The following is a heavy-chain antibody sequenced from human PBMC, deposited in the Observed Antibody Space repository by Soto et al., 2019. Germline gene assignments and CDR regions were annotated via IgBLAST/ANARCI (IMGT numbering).Heavy chain of an antibody. V-gene: IGHV4-31*03. CDR2: IYYSGST. Sequence: SETLSLTCTVSGGSISSGGYYWSWIRQHPGKGLEWIGCIYYSGSTYYNPSLKSRVTISVDTSKNQFSLKLSSVTAADTAVYYCARGKGRLRYYYYYGMDVWGQGTTVTVSS. D-gene: IGHD3-22*01. CDR3: ARGKGRLRYYYYYGMDV. CDR1: GGSISSGGYY. J-gene: IGHJ6*02.